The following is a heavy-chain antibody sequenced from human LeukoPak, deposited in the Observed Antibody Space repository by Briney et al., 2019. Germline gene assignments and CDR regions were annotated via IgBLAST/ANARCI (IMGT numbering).Heavy chain of an antibody. V-gene: IGHV1-69*04. CDR1: GGTFSSYA. J-gene: IGHJ4*02. D-gene: IGHD5-24*01. Sequence: SVKVSCKASGGTFSSYAISWVRPAPGQGLEWMGRIIPILGIANYAQKFQGRVTITADKSTSTAYMELSSLRSEDTAVYYCASGGDGYNSYYFDYWGQGTLVTVSS. CDR2: IIPILGIA. CDR3: ASGGDGYNSYYFDY.